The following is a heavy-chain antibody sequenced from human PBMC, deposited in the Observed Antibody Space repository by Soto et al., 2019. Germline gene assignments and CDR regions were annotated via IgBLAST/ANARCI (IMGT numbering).Heavy chain of an antibody. Sequence: PSETLSLTCAVYGGSFSGYYWSWVRQPPGKGLEWTGEINHSGSTNYNPPLKSRVTISVDTSKNQFSLKLSSVTAADTAVYYCARSQWFDPWGQGTLVTVSS. CDR3: ARSQWFDP. V-gene: IGHV4-34*01. CDR2: INHSGST. CDR1: GGSFSGYY. J-gene: IGHJ5*02.